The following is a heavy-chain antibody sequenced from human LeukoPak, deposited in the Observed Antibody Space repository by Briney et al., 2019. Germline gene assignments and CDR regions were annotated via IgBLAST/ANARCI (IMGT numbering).Heavy chain of an antibody. CDR2: IYHSGST. D-gene: IGHD2-2*01. J-gene: IGHJ5*02. CDR3: ARVWSGYCSSTSCYVAYNWFDP. V-gene: IGHV4-38-2*01. CDR1: GYSISSGYY. Sequence: KPSGTLSLTCAVSGYSISSGYYWGWIRQPPGKGLEWIGSIYHSGSTYYNPSLKSRVTISVDTSKNQFSLKLSSVTAADTAVYYCARVWSGYCSSTSCYVAYNWFDPWGQGTLVTVSS.